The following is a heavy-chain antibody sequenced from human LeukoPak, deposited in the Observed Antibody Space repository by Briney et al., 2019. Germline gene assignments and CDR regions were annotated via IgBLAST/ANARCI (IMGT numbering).Heavy chain of an antibody. V-gene: IGHV3-53*01. D-gene: IGHD6-19*01. CDR1: GFTVSNNY. CDR3: AREFRQTYSSGWSLDY. J-gene: IGHJ4*02. CDR2: IFGGRNNT. Sequence: PGGPLRLSCAVSGFTVSNNYLSWVRQAPGKGLEWVSVIFGGRNNTVYADSVKGRFTISRDNSRNTIYLQIDSLRAEDTATYYCAREFRQTYSSGWSLDYWGQGTLVTVSS.